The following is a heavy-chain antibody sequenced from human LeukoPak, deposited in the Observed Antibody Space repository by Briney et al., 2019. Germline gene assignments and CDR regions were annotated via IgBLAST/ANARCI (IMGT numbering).Heavy chain of an antibody. D-gene: IGHD6-19*01. CDR3: TKDNRRHYTSGPNPDSLH. V-gene: IGHV3-9*01. J-gene: IGHJ4*02. Sequence: GRSLRLSCAGSGFIFNNYAMHWVRQPPGKGLEWVSGISWNSGSIDYADSVKGRFTISRDNAKNSLYLQMNSLRVEDTAFYYCTKDNRRHYTSGPNPDSLHWGQGALVTVSS. CDR2: ISWNSGSI. CDR1: GFIFNNYA.